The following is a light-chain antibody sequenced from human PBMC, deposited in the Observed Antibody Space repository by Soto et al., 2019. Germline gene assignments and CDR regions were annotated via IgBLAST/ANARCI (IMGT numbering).Light chain of an antibody. J-gene: IGKJ3*01. CDR1: QDISNH. CDR3: QQSHILPRT. CDR2: DAS. V-gene: IGKV1-33*01. Sequence: DIQMTQSPSSLSASVGQRVTITCQASQDISNHLIWYQQKTGKAPKFLIYDASNLETGVPSRFSVSGSGTDFTFSISSLQPEDVATYFCQQSHILPRTFGPGTKVGIK.